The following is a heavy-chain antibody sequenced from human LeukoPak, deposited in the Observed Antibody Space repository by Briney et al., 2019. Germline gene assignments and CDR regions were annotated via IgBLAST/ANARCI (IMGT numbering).Heavy chain of an antibody. V-gene: IGHV4-34*01. CDR3: ARGCPGY. J-gene: IGHJ4*02. CDR1: GGSFSGYY. Sequence: SETLSLTCAVYGGSFSGYYWTWIRQPPGKGLEWIGQINHGGSTTYNPSLKSRVTISVDTSKNQFSPKLTSVTTGDTAVYYCARGCPGYWGQGTLVTVSS. CDR2: INHGGST.